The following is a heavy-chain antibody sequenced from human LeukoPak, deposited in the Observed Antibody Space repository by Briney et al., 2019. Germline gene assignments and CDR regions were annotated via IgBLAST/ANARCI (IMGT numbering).Heavy chain of an antibody. CDR1: GESLSGNF. CDR3: ASLYCSSTSCIGTLSDREEDY. J-gene: IGHJ4*02. D-gene: IGHD2-2*01. Sequence: PSETLSLTCAVDGESLSGNFWSWIRQPPGKGLEWIGEVNHSGSTNYIPSLKSRVTISVDTSKNQFSLKLSSVTAADTAVYYCASLYCSSTSCIGTLSDREEDYWGQGTLVTVSS. V-gene: IGHV4-34*01. CDR2: VNHSGST.